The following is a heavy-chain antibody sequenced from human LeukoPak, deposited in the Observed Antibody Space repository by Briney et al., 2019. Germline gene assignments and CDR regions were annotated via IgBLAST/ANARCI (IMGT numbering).Heavy chain of an antibody. CDR3: ARTPLTCSGGSCWFDP. V-gene: IGHV1-69*05. J-gene: IGHJ5*02. D-gene: IGHD2-15*01. CDR1: GGTFSSYA. Sequence: SVKVSCKASGGTFSSYATSWVRQAPGQGLEWMGRIIPIFGTANYAQRFQGRVTITTDESTSTAYMELSSLRSEDTAVYYCARTPLTCSGGSCWFDPWGQGTLVTVSS. CDR2: IIPIFGTA.